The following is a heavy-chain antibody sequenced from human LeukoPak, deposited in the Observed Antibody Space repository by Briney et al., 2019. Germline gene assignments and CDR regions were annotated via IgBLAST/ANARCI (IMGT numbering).Heavy chain of an antibody. V-gene: IGHV3-23*01. CDR3: AREISSYYFDS. J-gene: IGHJ4*02. CDR2: ISGSGGNT. CDR1: GFIFSSKA. Sequence: GGSLILSCAASGFIFSSKAMSWVRQAPQKGLEWVSGISGSGGNTNSADSVKGRFTISRDNSKNTLYLQMNSLRAEDTAVHYCAREISSYYFDSWGQGTLVTVSS.